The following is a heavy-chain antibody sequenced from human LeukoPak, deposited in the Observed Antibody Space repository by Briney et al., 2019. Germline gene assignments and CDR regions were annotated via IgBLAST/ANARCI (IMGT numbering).Heavy chain of an antibody. J-gene: IGHJ4*02. CDR2: IYSGGST. CDR3: ARMGVGAMGF. Sequence: GGSLRLSCAASGFTFRSYWMSWVRQAPGKGLEWVSVIYSGGSTYYADSVKGRFTISRDNSKNILYLQMNSLRAEDTAVYYCARMGVGAMGFWGQGTLVTVSS. D-gene: IGHD1-26*01. V-gene: IGHV3-53*01. CDR1: GFTFRSYW.